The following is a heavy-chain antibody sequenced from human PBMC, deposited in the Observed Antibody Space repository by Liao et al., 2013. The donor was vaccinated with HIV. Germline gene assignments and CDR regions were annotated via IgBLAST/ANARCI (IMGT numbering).Heavy chain of an antibody. D-gene: IGHD3-16*01. CDR2: IYYSGNT. V-gene: IGHV4-30-4*01. Sequence: QVQLQQWGAGLLKPSETLSLTCIVSGGSISSGDYYWSWIRQPPGKGLEWMGYIYYSGNTYYNPSLKGRVTISVDTAKNQFSLKLRSLTAADTAVYFCATDVAGRGGAFDIWGRGRLVTVSS. J-gene: IGHJ3*02. CDR1: GGSISSGDYY. CDR3: ATDVAGRGGAFDI.